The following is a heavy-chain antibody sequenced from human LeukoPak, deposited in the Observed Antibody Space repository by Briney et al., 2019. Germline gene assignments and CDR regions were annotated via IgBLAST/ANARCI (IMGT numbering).Heavy chain of an antibody. CDR3: AKETNQAVAGALDY. J-gene: IGHJ4*02. V-gene: IGHV3-23*01. CDR1: GFTFSSYA. Sequence: GGSLRLSCAASGFTFSSYAMSWVRQAPGKGLEWVSAISGSGGRTYYADSVKGRFTISRDNSKNTLYLQMNSLRAEDTAVYYCAKETNQAVAGALDYWGQGTLVTVSS. CDR2: ISGSGGRT. D-gene: IGHD6-19*01.